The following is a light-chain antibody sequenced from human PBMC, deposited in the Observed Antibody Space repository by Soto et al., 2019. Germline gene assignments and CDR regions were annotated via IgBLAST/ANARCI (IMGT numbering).Light chain of an antibody. CDR2: DVS. J-gene: IGLJ1*01. Sequence: QSALTQPASVSGSPGQSITISRTGSSSDVGGYDYVSWYQQYPGKAPKLMIYDVSNRPSGVSNRFSGSKSGNTASLTISGLQADDEADYYCSSFTSSTTRVFGTGTKVTV. CDR3: SSFTSSTTRV. V-gene: IGLV2-14*01. CDR1: SSDVGGYDY.